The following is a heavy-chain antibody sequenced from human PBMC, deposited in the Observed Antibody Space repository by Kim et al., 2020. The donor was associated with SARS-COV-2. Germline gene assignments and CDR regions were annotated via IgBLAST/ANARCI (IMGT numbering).Heavy chain of an antibody. J-gene: IGHJ4*02. CDR3: ARDAGYCSSTSCYDADY. D-gene: IGHD2-2*01. Sequence: LKSRVTISVDTSKNQFSLKLSSVTAADTAVYYCARDAGYCSSTSCYDADYWGQGTLVTVSS. V-gene: IGHV4-30-2*04.